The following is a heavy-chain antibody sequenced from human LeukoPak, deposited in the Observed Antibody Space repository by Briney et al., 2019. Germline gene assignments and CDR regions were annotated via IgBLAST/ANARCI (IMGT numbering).Heavy chain of an antibody. J-gene: IGHJ3*02. D-gene: IGHD2-15*01. Sequence: ASVTVSCKASGYTFTSYGISWVRQAPGQGLEWMGWISPYNGNTNYAQKFQGRVTMTTDTSTSTAYMELRSLRSDDTAVYYCAREEGVVVVAATDDFDIWGQGTMVTVSS. V-gene: IGHV1-18*01. CDR2: ISPYNGNT. CDR3: AREEGVVVVAATDDFDI. CDR1: GYTFTSYG.